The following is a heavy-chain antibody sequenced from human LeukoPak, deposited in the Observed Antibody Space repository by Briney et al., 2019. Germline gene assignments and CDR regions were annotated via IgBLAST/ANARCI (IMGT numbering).Heavy chain of an antibody. CDR1: GGTFSSYA. CDR2: IIPILGIA. CDR3: ASMMCSSGTFGLDY. J-gene: IGHJ4*02. V-gene: IGHV1-69*04. D-gene: IGHD6-19*01. Sequence: SVKVSCKASGGTFSSYAISWVRQAPGQGLEWMGRIIPILGIANYAQKFQGRVTITADKSTSTAYMELSSLRSEDTAVYYCASMMCSSGTFGLDYWGQGTLVTVSS.